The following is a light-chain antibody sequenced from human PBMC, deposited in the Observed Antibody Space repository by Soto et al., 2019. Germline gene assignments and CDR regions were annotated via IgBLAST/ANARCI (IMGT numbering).Light chain of an antibody. CDR3: QQSYSTPPT. CDR1: QTMSSY. CDR2: AAS. V-gene: IGKV1-39*01. J-gene: IGKJ1*01. Sequence: DIQMTQSPSSLSASVGDRVTITCRASQTMSSYLNWYQQKPGKAPKLLISAASSLQSGVPSRISGSGSGTDFTLTISSLQPEDSATYYCQQSYSTPPTCGQGTKVEIK.